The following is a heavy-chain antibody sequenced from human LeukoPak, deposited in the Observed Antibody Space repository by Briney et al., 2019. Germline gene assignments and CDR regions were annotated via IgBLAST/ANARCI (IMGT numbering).Heavy chain of an antibody. J-gene: IGHJ4*02. Sequence: GGSLRLSCAASGFTFSDYYMSWIRQAPGKGLEWVSYISSSGDTIYYADSVKGRFTISRDNAKNSLYLQMNSLRVEDTAVYYCAKDKIWSSSFNFDYWGQGTLVTVSS. CDR3: AKDKIWSSSFNFDY. D-gene: IGHD6-6*01. CDR1: GFTFSDYY. CDR2: ISSSGDTI. V-gene: IGHV3-11*01.